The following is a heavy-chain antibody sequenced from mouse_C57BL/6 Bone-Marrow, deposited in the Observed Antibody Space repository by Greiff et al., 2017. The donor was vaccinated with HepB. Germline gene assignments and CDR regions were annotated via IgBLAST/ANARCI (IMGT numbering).Heavy chain of an antibody. V-gene: IGHV1-54*01. J-gene: IGHJ3*01. Sequence: QVQLQQSGAELVRPGTSVKVSCKASGYAFTNYLIEWVKQRPGQGLEWIGVINPGSGGTNYNEKFKGKATLTADKSSSTAYMQLSSLTSEDSAVYFCAREGLLHVPPAYWGQGTLVTVSA. D-gene: IGHD2-3*01. CDR2: INPGSGGT. CDR3: AREGLLHVPPAY. CDR1: GYAFTNYL.